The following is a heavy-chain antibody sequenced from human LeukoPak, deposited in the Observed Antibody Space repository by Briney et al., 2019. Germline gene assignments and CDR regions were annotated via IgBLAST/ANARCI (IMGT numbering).Heavy chain of an antibody. D-gene: IGHD6-19*01. CDR2: ISYDGSNK. CDR3: AKAVGSSGWTGFDY. CDR1: GFTFSSYG. V-gene: IGHV3-30*18. Sequence: PGGSLRLSCAASGFTFSSYGMHWVRQAPGKGLEWVAVISYDGSNKYYADSVKGRFTISRDNSKNTLYLQMNSLRAEDTAVYYCAKAVGSSGWTGFDYWGQGTLVTVSS. J-gene: IGHJ4*02.